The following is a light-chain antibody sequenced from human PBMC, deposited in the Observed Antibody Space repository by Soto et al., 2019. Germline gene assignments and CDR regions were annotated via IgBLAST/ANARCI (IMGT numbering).Light chain of an antibody. Sequence: QSVLTQPPSVSAAPGQKVTISCSGSSSNIGNNYVSWYQQLPGTAPKLLIYENNKRPSGIPDRFSGSKSGTSATLGITGLQTGDEADYYCGTWDSSLSAGLWGFGGGTKVTVL. J-gene: IGLJ3*02. CDR1: SSNIGNNY. V-gene: IGLV1-51*02. CDR2: ENN. CDR3: GTWDSSLSAGLWG.